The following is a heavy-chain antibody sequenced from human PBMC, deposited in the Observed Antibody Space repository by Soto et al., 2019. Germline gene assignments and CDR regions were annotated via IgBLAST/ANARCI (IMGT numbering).Heavy chain of an antibody. CDR1: GYTFTSYY. Sequence: ASVKVSCNASGYTFTSYYIHWVRQAPGQGLEWMGRLSPNSGKSGYAKKFQGRVTMSVNTSISTAYMELSGLISDDTAVYYCARGDFVGNPDDWGQGNLVTVSS. D-gene: IGHD1-26*01. CDR2: LSPNSGKS. J-gene: IGHJ4*02. CDR3: ARGDFVGNPDD. V-gene: IGHV1-8*02.